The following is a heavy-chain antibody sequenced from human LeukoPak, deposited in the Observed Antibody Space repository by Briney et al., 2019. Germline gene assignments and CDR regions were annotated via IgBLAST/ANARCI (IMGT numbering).Heavy chain of an antibody. D-gene: IGHD5-24*01. CDR3: ASSETEMATIGAFDI. CDR2: IYYSGST. J-gene: IGHJ3*02. CDR1: GGSISSSSYY. Sequence: SETLSLTCTVSGGSISSSSYYWGWIRQPPGKGLEWIGSIYYSGSTYYNPSLKSRVTISVDTSKNQFSLKLSSVTAADTAVYYCASSETEMATIGAFDIWGQGTMVTVSS. V-gene: IGHV4-39*07.